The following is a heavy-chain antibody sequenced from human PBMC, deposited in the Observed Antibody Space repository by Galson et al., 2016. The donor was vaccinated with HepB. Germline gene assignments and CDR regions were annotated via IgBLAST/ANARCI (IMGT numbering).Heavy chain of an antibody. CDR2: ISGSGGHT. CDR3: ATPRGYSYGYWDDTTTDY. J-gene: IGHJ4*02. Sequence: SLRLSCAASGFTFSSYAMSWVRQAPGKGLEWVSAISGSGGHTYYADSVQGRFTISRDNSKNTLYLQMNSLRAEDTAVYYCATPRGYSYGYWDDTTTDYWGQGTLVTVSS. CDR1: GFTFSSYA. V-gene: IGHV3-23*01. D-gene: IGHD5-18*01.